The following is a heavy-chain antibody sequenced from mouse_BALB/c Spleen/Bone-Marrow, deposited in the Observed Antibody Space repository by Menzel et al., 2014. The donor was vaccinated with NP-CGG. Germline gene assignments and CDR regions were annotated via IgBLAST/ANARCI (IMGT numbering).Heavy chain of an antibody. J-gene: IGHJ1*01. CDR3: ARPFYYWCDV. Sequence: EVQLLESGGGLAQPGGPRHLSCEASGSTFSSFGMHWVRQAPEKGLEWVAFISSGSSTIYYADKVKGRFTISRDNTKNPLFLQMTNLRSEDTSMYYCARPFYYWCDVLGAGTTVTVSS. CDR1: GSTFSSFG. V-gene: IGHV5-17*02. CDR2: ISSGSSTI. D-gene: IGHD1-1*01.